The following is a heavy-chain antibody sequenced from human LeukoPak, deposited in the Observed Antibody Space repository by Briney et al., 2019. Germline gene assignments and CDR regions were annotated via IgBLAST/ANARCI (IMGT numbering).Heavy chain of an antibody. CDR1: GGTFSSYA. CDR2: IIPIFGTA. CDR3: ARDMEMATTES. J-gene: IGHJ5*02. V-gene: IGHV1-69*05. Sequence: RASVKVSCKASGGTFSSYAISWLRQAPGQGLEWMGRIIPIFGTANYAQKFQGRVTITTDESTSTAYMELSSLRSEDTAVYYCARDMEMATTESWGQGTLVTVSS. D-gene: IGHD5-24*01.